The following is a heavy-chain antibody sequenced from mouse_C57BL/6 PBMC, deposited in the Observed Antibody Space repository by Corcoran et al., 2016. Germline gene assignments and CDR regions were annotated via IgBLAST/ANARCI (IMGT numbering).Heavy chain of an antibody. D-gene: IGHD1-1*01. CDR2: IYIGNGYT. J-gene: IGHJ3*01. CDR3: AGSITTALRGCAY. V-gene: IGHV1-58*01. CDR1: GYTFTSYG. Sequence: EVQLQQSGAELVRPGSSVKMFCTTSGYTFTSYGLNWVKQRPGQGLEWIGYIYIGNGYTEYNEKFKGKATLTSDTSSSTAYMQLSSLTSEDSAIYFCAGSITTALRGCAYWGQGSLVTVSA.